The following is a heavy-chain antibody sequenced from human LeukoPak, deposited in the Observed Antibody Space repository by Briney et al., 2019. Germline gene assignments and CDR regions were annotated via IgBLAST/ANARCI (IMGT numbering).Heavy chain of an antibody. CDR3: ARDSYSSYYFDY. CDR2: ISTYNGNT. J-gene: IGHJ4*02. V-gene: IGHV1-18*01. Sequence: APVKVSCKASGYTFTSYGVSWVRPAPGQGLEWMGWISTYNGNTNYAQKFQGRVTMTTDTSTSTAYMELRSLRSDDTAVYYCARDSYSSYYFDYWGQGTLVTVSS. CDR1: GYTFTSYG. D-gene: IGHD2-21*01.